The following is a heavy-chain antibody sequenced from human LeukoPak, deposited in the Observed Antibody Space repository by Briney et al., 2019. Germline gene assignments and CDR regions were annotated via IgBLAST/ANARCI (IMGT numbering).Heavy chain of an antibody. V-gene: IGHV1-2*02. Sequence: ASVKVSCKASGYTLTGYYIHWVRQAPGPGLEWMGWINPNSGDTNYAQKFQGRVTMTRDTSINTAFMELSRLRSDDTAVYYCARDRHWNQGNFDYWGQGTLVTVSS. D-gene: IGHD1-1*01. CDR2: INPNSGDT. CDR3: ARDRHWNQGNFDY. J-gene: IGHJ4*02. CDR1: GYTLTGYY.